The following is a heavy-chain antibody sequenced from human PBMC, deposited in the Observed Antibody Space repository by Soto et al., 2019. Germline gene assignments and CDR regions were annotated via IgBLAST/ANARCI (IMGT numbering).Heavy chain of an antibody. Sequence: EVQLVKSGGGLVQPGGSLRLSCAASGFTFSSYWMHWVRQAPGKGLVWVSRINSDGTSTNYADSVKGRFTISRDNAKNTLYLQMNSLRGEDTAVYHCASPYTATIHNGLNSWGQGTLVTVSS. V-gene: IGHV3-74*01. CDR1: GFTFSSYW. CDR3: ASPYTATIHNGLNS. J-gene: IGHJ4*02. D-gene: IGHD5-12*01. CDR2: INSDGTST.